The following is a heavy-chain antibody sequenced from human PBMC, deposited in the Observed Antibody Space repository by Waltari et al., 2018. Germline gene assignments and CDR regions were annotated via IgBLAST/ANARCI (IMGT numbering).Heavy chain of an antibody. CDR1: GYTFTSYA. J-gene: IGHJ5*02. D-gene: IGHD6-6*01. CDR2: INTNTGNP. Sequence: QVQLVQSGSELKKPGASVKVSCKASGYTFTSYAMNWVRQAPGQGLEWMGWINTNTGNPTDAQGFTGRFVFSVDTSVSTAYLQISSLKAEDTAVYYCARGWSGIAAQNNWFDPWGQGTLVTVSS. CDR3: ARGWSGIAAQNNWFDP. V-gene: IGHV7-4-1*02.